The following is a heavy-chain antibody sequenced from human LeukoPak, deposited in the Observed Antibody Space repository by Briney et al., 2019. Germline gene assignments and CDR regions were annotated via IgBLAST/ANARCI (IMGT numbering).Heavy chain of an antibody. D-gene: IGHD3-22*01. CDR1: GGSFSGYY. Sequence: SETLSLTCAVSGGSFSGYYWSWIRQPPEKGLEWIGEINHSGSTNYNPFLKSRVTISVDTSKNQFSLKLSSVTAADTAVYYCARTLNTYYYDSSGYSSSFWFDPWGQGTLVTVSS. CDR3: ARTLNTYYYDSSGYSSSFWFDP. V-gene: IGHV4-34*01. CDR2: INHSGST. J-gene: IGHJ5*02.